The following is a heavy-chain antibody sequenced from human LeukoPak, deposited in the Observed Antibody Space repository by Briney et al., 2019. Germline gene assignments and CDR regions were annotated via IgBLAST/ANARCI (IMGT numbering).Heavy chain of an antibody. CDR3: ARHQASGRWSLFDY. CDR2: IYPGNSDT. CDR1: GYSFTSYW. V-gene: IGHV5-51*01. J-gene: IGHJ4*02. Sequence: GESLKISCKGSGYSFTSYWIGWARQMPGKGLEWMGIIYPGNSDTKYSPSLQGQVTISVDKSISTAYLQWSSLKASDTAMYYCARHQASGRWSLFDYWGQGTLVTVSS. D-gene: IGHD2-15*01.